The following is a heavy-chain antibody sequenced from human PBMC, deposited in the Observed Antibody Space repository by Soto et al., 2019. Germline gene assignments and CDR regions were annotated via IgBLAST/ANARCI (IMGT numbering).Heavy chain of an antibody. CDR2: ISWNSGSI. J-gene: IGHJ6*03. V-gene: IGHV3-9*01. CDR1: GFTFDDYA. D-gene: IGHD4-17*01. Sequence: GGSLRLSCAASGFTFDDYAMHWVRQAPGKGLEWVSGISWNSGSIGYADSVKGRFTISRDNAKNSLYLQMNSLRAEDTALYYCAKGAYGDFILPFFYYYYYMDVWGKGTTVTVSS. CDR3: AKGAYGDFILPFFYYYYYMDV.